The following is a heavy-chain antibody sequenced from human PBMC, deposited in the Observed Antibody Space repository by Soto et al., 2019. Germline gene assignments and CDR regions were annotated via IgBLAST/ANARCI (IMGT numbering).Heavy chain of an antibody. CDR2: INHSGST. D-gene: IGHD3-10*01. CDR1: GGSFSGYY. J-gene: IGHJ6*02. CDR3: ARERVIKARATYYYYLYGMDV. V-gene: IGHV4-34*01. Sequence: PSDTLSLTCAVYGGSFSGYYWSWIRQPPGKGLEWIGEINHSGSTNYNPTLNSPVTISVDTSKNQFFLKLSSVTAADTAVYYCARERVIKARATYYYYLYGMDVWGQGTTVTVSS.